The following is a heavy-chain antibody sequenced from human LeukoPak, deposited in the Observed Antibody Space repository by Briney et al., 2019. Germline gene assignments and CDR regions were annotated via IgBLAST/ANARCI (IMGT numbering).Heavy chain of an antibody. CDR3: ARGYSSSSGFYY. CDR2: INHSGST. CDR1: GGSFSGYY. Sequence: SETLSLTCAVYGGSFSGYYWSWIRQPPGKGLEWIGEINHSGSTNYNPSLKSRVTISVDTSKNQFSLKLSSVTAADTAVYYCARGYSSSSGFYYWGQRTLVTVSS. J-gene: IGHJ4*02. V-gene: IGHV4-34*01. D-gene: IGHD6-6*01.